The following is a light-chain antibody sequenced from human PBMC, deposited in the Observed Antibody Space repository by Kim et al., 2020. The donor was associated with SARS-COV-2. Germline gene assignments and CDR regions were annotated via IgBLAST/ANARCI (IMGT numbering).Light chain of an antibody. J-gene: IGKJ5*01. CDR3: QQYGRSPST. CDR2: GAS. CDR1: QSASSSY. V-gene: IGKV3-20*01. Sequence: EVLLTQSPGTLSLSPGERAILSCRASQSASSSYLAWYQHKPGQSPRLLIHGASSRATGVPDRFRGVGSGTDFTLTITRLEPEDFAVYYCQQYGRSPSTSGPGRRLGIK.